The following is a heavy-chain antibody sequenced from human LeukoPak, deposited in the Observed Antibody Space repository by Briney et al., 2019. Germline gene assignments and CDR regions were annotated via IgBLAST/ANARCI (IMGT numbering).Heavy chain of an antibody. J-gene: IGHJ4*02. CDR2: INAGNGNT. CDR3: ASGDDSSGRFEGS. D-gene: IGHD6-19*01. Sequence: ASVKVSCKASGYTFTSYAMHWVRQAPGQRLEWMGWINAGNGNTKYSQKFQGRVTTTRDTSASTAYMELSSLRSEDTAVYYCASGDDSSGRFEGSWGQGTLVTVSS. V-gene: IGHV1-3*01. CDR1: GYTFTSYA.